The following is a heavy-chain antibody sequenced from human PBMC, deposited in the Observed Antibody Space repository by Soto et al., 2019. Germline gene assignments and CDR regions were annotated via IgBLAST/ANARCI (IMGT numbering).Heavy chain of an antibody. CDR2: IYYSGST. V-gene: IGHV4-31*03. CDR3: ASSSGYVLAVDY. J-gene: IGHJ4*02. CDR1: GGSISSGGYY. D-gene: IGHD5-12*01. Sequence: QVQLQESGPGLVKPSQTLSLPCTVSGGSISSGGYYWSRIRQHPGKALEWLGYIYYSGSTYYNPSLKSGVTISVDTSKNQFSLKLSSVTAADTAVYYWASSSGYVLAVDYWGQGTLVTVSS.